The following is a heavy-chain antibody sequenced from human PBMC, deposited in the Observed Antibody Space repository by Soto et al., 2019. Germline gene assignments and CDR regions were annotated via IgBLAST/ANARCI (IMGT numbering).Heavy chain of an antibody. CDR3: AKVSSSGWYKGYYYYYGMDV. D-gene: IGHD6-19*01. J-gene: IGHJ6*02. V-gene: IGHV3-30*18. Sequence: QVQLVESGGGVVQPGRSLRLSCAASGFTFSSYGMHWVRQAPGKGLEWVAVISYDGSNKYYEDSVKGRFTISRDNSKNSLYLQMNSLCAEDTALYYCAKVSSSGWYKGYYYYYGMDVWGQGTTVTVSS. CDR2: ISYDGSNK. CDR1: GFTFSSYG.